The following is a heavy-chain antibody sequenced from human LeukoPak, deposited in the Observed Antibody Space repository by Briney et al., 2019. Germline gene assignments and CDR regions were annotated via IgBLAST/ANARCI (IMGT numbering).Heavy chain of an antibody. Sequence: ASETLSLTCTVSGGSVSSYNWNWIRQPPGKGLEWIGNIYYTGSTNYNPSFKGRVTISVDTSKNQFSLKLSSVTAADTAVLYCAGGASGWYWIDYWGLGTLVPVSS. J-gene: IGHJ4*02. CDR1: GGSVSSYN. V-gene: IGHV4-59*02. D-gene: IGHD6-19*01. CDR3: AGGASGWYWIDY. CDR2: IYYTGST.